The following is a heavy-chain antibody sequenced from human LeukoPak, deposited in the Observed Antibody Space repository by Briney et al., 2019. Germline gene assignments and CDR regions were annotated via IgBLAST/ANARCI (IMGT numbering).Heavy chain of an antibody. Sequence: GGSLRLSCAASGFTFSSYSMNWVRQAPGKGLEWVSCISSSSSYIYYADSVKGRFTISRDNAKNSLYLQMNSLRAEDTAVYYCARDTQGRSSSSYYMVVWGKGTTVTVSS. V-gene: IGHV3-21*01. CDR2: ISSSSSYI. CDR1: GFTFSSYS. D-gene: IGHD6-6*01. CDR3: ARDTQGRSSSSYYMVV. J-gene: IGHJ6*03.